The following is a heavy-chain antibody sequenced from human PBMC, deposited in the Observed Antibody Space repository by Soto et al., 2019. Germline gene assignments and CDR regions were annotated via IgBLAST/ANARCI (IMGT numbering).Heavy chain of an antibody. Sequence: QLQLQESGPGLVKPSETLSLTCTVSGGSISSSSYYWGWIRQPPGKGLEWIGSIYYSGSTYYNPSRKGRVTISVDPSKNQFSLQLSSVTAADTAVYYCARQVGGYCSSTSCPTLDYWGQGTLVTVSS. D-gene: IGHD2-2*01. CDR3: ARQVGGYCSSTSCPTLDY. CDR2: IYYSGST. CDR1: GGSISSSSYY. V-gene: IGHV4-39*01. J-gene: IGHJ4*02.